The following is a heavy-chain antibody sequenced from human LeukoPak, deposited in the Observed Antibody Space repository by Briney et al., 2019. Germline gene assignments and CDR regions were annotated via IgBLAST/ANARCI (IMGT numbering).Heavy chain of an antibody. D-gene: IGHD1-26*01. V-gene: IGHV3-23*01. J-gene: IGHJ4*02. Sequence: GGSLRLSCAVSGFTFSDYAMSWVRQAPGKGLEWVSGISGSGGSTYYADSVRGRFTISRDNSKNTLYLQMNSLRAEDTAVYYCARDIGDPIIVVPSGIVGANSIYWGQGTLVTVSS. CDR1: GFTFSDYA. CDR2: ISGSGGST. CDR3: ARDIGDPIIVVPSGIVGANSIY.